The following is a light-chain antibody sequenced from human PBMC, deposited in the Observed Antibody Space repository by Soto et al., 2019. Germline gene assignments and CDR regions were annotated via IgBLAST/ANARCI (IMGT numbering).Light chain of an antibody. V-gene: IGKV3-11*01. Sequence: EILLTQSPGTLSLSPGERATLSWGGSQSVSTFFAWFQQKTGQPPRLLIYDASTRATGIPARLSGSGSGKDFTLTISSLEPEDFAVYYCHQRSNRPQGITFGQGTRLEI. CDR1: QSVSTF. CDR2: DAS. J-gene: IGKJ5*01. CDR3: HQRSNRPQGIT.